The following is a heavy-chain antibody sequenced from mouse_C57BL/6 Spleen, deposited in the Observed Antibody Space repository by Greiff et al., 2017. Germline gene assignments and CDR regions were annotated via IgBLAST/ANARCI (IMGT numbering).Heavy chain of an antibody. V-gene: IGHV1-59*01. CDR3: ERFGDYYGSSPLDY. CDR2: IDPSDSYT. D-gene: IGHD1-1*01. Sequence: VQLQQPGAELVRPGTSVKLSCKASGYTFTSYWMHWVKQRPGQGLEWIGVIDPSDSYTNYNQKFKGKATLTVDTSSSTAYMQLSSLTSEDSAVYYCERFGDYYGSSPLDYWGQGTTLTVSS. CDR1: GYTFTSYW. J-gene: IGHJ2*01.